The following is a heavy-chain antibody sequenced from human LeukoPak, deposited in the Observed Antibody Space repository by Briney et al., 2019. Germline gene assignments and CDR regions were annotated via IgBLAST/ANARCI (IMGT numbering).Heavy chain of an antibody. CDR1: GYTFTGYY. CDR2: INPNSGGT. J-gene: IGHJ3*02. Sequence: ASVEVSCKASGYTFTGYYMHWVRQAPGQGLEWMGWINPNSGGTNYAQKFQGRVTMTRDTSISTAYMELSRLRSDDTAVYYCASGADYDNILTGYYIGPYDAFDIWGQGTMVTVSS. D-gene: IGHD3-9*01. V-gene: IGHV1-2*02. CDR3: ASGADYDNILTGYYIGPYDAFDI.